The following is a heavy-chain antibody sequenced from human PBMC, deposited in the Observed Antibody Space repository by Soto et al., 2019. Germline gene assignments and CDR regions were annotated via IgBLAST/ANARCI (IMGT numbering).Heavy chain of an antibody. CDR2: IFYSGSS. D-gene: IGHD6-13*01. CDR1: GDAVSSDEYY. V-gene: IGHV4-31*03. CDR3: ASWGGIASPAYDGSLAPYDY. J-gene: IGHJ4*02. Sequence: SETQSLTCTVSGDAVSSDEYYWSWIRPHSGKGLEWIGSIFYSGSSYYNPSLKSRVNILVDTSKKQFSLKLSSVTAADTAVYYCASWGGIASPAYDGSLAPYDYWGQGTLVTVSS.